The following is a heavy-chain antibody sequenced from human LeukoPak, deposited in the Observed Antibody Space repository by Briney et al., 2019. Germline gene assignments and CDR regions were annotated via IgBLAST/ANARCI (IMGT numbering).Heavy chain of an antibody. V-gene: IGHV3-23*01. CDR3: AKGGYYGSGRLYGMDV. Sequence: GGSLRLSCAASGFTFSSYAMSWVRQAPGKGLEWVSAISGGGGSTYYADSVKGRFTISRDNSKNTLYLQMNSLRAEDTAVYYCAKGGYYGSGRLYGMDVWGKGTTVTVSS. CDR2: ISGGGGST. D-gene: IGHD3-10*01. J-gene: IGHJ6*04. CDR1: GFTFSSYA.